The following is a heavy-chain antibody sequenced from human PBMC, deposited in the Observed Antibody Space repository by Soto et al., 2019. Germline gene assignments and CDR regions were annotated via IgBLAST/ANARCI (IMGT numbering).Heavy chain of an antibody. D-gene: IGHD6-13*01. Sequence: EVQLVESGGDLIQPGGSLRLSCAASGFTVSSNYMSWVRQAPGKGLEWVSVIYSGGSTYYADSVKGRCTISRDNSKNTLYLQMNSLRAEDTAVYYCARDLRSSSWYDAFDIWGQGTMVTVSS. J-gene: IGHJ3*02. CDR2: IYSGGST. CDR1: GFTVSSNY. V-gene: IGHV3-53*01. CDR3: ARDLRSSSWYDAFDI.